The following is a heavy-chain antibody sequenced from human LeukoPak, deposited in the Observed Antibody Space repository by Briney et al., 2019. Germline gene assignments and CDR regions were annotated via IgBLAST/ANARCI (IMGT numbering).Heavy chain of an antibody. CDR1: GASISSYY. Sequence: SETLSLTCTVSGASISSYYWSWIRQPPGKGLEWIGEINHSGGTNYNPSLKSRVTISVDTSKNQFSLKLSSVTAADTAVYYCARGRPFSGYDFKGRPLRGGYYFDYWGQGTLVTVSS. CDR3: ARGRPFSGYDFKGRPLRGGYYFDY. V-gene: IGHV4-34*01. J-gene: IGHJ4*02. CDR2: INHSGGT. D-gene: IGHD5-12*01.